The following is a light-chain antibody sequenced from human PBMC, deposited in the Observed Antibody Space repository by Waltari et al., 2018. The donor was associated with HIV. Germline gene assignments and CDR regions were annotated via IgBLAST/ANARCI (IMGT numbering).Light chain of an antibody. CDR2: DDS. Sequence: SSVLTQPPSVSVAPGQTARITCGGNNIGTKSVHWYQQKPVQAPVLVVYDDSDRPSGIPERFSGSNSGNTATLTISGTQAMDEADYYCQTWDTTTVVFGGGTKLTVL. CDR1: NIGTKS. V-gene: IGLV3-21*02. J-gene: IGLJ2*01. CDR3: QTWDTTTVV.